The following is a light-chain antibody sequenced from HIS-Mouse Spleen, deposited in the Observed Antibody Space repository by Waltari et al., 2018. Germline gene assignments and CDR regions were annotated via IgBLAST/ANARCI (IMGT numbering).Light chain of an antibody. CDR3: QQYYSFPRT. Sequence: AIWMTQSPSLLAASTGDRVTSSCRMSQGISSYLALYLQKPGKAPELLLYASSTFQSGVPSRFSGSGSGTDFTLTISCLQSEDFATYYCQQYYSFPRTFGQGTKVEIK. CDR1: QGISSY. V-gene: IGKV1D-8*02. J-gene: IGKJ1*01. CDR2: ASS.